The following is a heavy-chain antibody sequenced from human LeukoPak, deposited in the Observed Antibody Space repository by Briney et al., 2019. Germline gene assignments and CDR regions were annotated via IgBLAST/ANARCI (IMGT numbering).Heavy chain of an antibody. Sequence: GGSLRLSCEASGFTFSSYWMSWVRQAPGKGLGWVANIKQDGSEKYYVDSVKGRFTISRDNAKNSLYLQMNSLRAEDTAVYYCARDRYDYVWGSYRQDYWGQGTLVTVSS. CDR3: ARDRYDYVWGSYRQDY. CDR2: IKQDGSEK. V-gene: IGHV3-7*01. D-gene: IGHD3-16*02. J-gene: IGHJ4*02. CDR1: GFTFSSYW.